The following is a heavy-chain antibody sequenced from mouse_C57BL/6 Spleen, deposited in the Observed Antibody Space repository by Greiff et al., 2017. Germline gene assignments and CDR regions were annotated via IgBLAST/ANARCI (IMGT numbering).Heavy chain of an antibody. CDR3: ARGGNGPFAY. Sequence: VQLQQPGAELVRPGSSVKLSCKASGYTFTSYWMHWVKQRPIQGLEWIGNIDPSDSETHYNPKFKDKATLTVDKSSSTAYIRLSSLTSEDSAVYTCARGGNGPFAYWGQGTLVTVSA. V-gene: IGHV1-52*01. CDR1: GYTFTSYW. CDR2: IDPSDSET. J-gene: IGHJ3*01.